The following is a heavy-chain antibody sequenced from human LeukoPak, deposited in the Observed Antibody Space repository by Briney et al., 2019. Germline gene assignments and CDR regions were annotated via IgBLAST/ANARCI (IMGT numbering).Heavy chain of an antibody. Sequence: GGSLRLSCAASGFTFGSYGMHWVRQAPGKGLEWVAVISYDGSNKYYADSVKGRFTISRDNSKNTLYLQMNSLRAEDTAVYYCAKDWDTAMVTNYWGQGTLVTVSS. D-gene: IGHD5-18*01. J-gene: IGHJ4*02. CDR1: GFTFGSYG. V-gene: IGHV3-30*18. CDR3: AKDWDTAMVTNY. CDR2: ISYDGSNK.